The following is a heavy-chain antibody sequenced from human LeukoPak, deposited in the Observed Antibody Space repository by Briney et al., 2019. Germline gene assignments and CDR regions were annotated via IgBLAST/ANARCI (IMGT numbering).Heavy chain of an antibody. CDR3: ARNCGSGGCDY. V-gene: IGHV3-74*01. J-gene: IGHJ4*01. Sequence: GGSLRLSCAASGFTFTSYWMHWVRQAQGKGLVWVSRIQSDGSSTTYADSVKGRFNISRDNAKNTVYMQMNSLRVEDTAVYYCARNCGSGGCDYWGQGTLVTVSS. CDR2: IQSDGSST. CDR1: GFTFTSYW. D-gene: IGHD2-15*01.